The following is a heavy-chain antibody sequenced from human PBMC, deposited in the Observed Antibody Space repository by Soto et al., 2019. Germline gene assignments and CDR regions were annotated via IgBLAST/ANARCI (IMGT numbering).Heavy chain of an antibody. Sequence: GSLRLSCAASGFTFSSYSMNWVRQAPGKGLEWVSSISSSSSYIYYADSVKGRFTISRDNAKNSLYLQMNSLRAEDTAVYYCARADQPLTYYYDSRYAFDIWGQGTMVTVSS. D-gene: IGHD3-22*01. CDR1: GFTFSSYS. J-gene: IGHJ3*02. V-gene: IGHV3-21*01. CDR2: ISSSSSYI. CDR3: ARADQPLTYYYDSRYAFDI.